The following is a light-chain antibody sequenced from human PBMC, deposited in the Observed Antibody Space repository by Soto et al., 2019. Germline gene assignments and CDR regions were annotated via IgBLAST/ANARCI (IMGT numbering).Light chain of an antibody. Sequence: EVVMTQSPATLSVSPGERSTLSCRASQSISGNLAWYQQKPGQAPRLLIYHAIARATGIPTRFSGSGSGTEFTLTISSLQSEDFAVYYCQQYNNWPPITVGQGTRLEIK. J-gene: IGKJ5*01. CDR3: QQYNNWPPIT. V-gene: IGKV3-15*01. CDR1: QSISGN. CDR2: HAI.